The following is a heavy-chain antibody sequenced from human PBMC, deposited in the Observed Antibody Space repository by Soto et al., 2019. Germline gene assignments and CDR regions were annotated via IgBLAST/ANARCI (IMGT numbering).Heavy chain of an antibody. Sequence: SVKVSCKASGGTFSSYTISWVRQAPGQGLEWMGRIIPILGIANYAQKFQGRVTITADKSTSTAYMELSSLRSEDTAVYYCASPKLEVAAFDIWGRGTMVTVSS. CDR1: GGTFSSYT. CDR3: ASPKLEVAAFDI. CDR2: IIPILGIA. J-gene: IGHJ3*02. V-gene: IGHV1-69*02. D-gene: IGHD1-1*01.